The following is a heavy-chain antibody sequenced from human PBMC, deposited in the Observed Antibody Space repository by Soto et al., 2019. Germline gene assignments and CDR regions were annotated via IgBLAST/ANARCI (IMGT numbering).Heavy chain of an antibody. Sequence: QVHLQQWGAGLLKPSETLSLTCAVYGESFIGYYWTWIRKPPGKGLEWMGEINHRGSTNYNPSLKSRVTISIDTSKNQFSLKLSSVTAADTSVDYCARTDIVTTNWFDPWGQGTLVTVSS. CDR3: ARTDIVTTNWFDP. J-gene: IGHJ5*02. D-gene: IGHD5-12*01. V-gene: IGHV4-34*02. CDR1: GESFIGYY. CDR2: INHRGST.